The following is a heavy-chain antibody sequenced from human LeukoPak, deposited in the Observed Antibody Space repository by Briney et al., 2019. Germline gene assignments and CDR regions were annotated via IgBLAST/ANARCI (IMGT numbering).Heavy chain of an antibody. Sequence: SVKVSCKASGGTPNSHAISWVRQAPGQGLEWMGRIIPNLGTTNRTQNFQDRVTLTADKSTNTAYMELTSLTSDDTAVYYCATTNDGGGYQWGDFFDFWGQGTLVTVSS. J-gene: IGHJ4*02. CDR3: ATTNDGGGYQWGDFFDF. CDR1: GGTPNSHA. V-gene: IGHV1-69*04. D-gene: IGHD3-22*01. CDR2: IIPNLGTT.